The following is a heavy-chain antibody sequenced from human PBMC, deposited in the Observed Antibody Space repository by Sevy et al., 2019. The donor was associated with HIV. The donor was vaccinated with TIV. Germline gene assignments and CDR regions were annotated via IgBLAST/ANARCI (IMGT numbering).Heavy chain of an antibody. D-gene: IGHD6-6*01. Sequence: GGSLRLSCAASGFIFSNYAMNWVRQAPGKGLEWVSTISGTGLSTYYADSVKGRFTISRDNSKNTLYLLMNSLRADDTAIYYCAKDLVSITSRQGYFDYWGQGTLVTVSS. J-gene: IGHJ4*02. V-gene: IGHV3-23*01. CDR3: AKDLVSITSRQGYFDY. CDR1: GFIFSNYA. CDR2: ISGTGLST.